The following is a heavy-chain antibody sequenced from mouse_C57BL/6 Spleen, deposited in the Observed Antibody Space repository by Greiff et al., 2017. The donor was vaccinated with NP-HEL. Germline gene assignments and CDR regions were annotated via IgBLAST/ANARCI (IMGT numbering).Heavy chain of an antibody. CDR3: ARIYSNYWYFDV. D-gene: IGHD2-5*01. CDR1: GYTFTDYN. CDR2: INPNNGGT. J-gene: IGHJ1*03. V-gene: IGHV1-18*01. Sequence: EVQLQQSGPELVKPGASVKIPCKASGYTFTDYNMDWVKQSHGKSLEWIGDINPNNGGTIYNQKFKGKATLTVDKSSSTAYMELRSLTSEDTAVYYCARIYSNYWYFDVWGTGTTVTVSS.